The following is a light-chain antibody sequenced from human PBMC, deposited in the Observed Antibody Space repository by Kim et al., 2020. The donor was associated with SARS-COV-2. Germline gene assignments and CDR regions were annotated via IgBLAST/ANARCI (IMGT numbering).Light chain of an antibody. J-gene: IGKJ5*01. CDR3: QQRSDWPIT. V-gene: IGKV3-11*01. CDR1: QSVSFH. Sequence: EIVLTQSPGTLSLSPGERAPLSCGASQSVSFHLAWYQQKPGQAPRLLIYDASNRATGIPARFSGRGSGTDFTLTISSLEPEDFAVYYCQQRSDWPITFGQGTRLEIK. CDR2: DAS.